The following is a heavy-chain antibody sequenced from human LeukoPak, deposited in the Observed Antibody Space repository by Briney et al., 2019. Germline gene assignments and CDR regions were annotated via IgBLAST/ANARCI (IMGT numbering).Heavy chain of an antibody. CDR1: GGSISSGGYS. J-gene: IGHJ4*02. V-gene: IGHV4-30-2*01. Sequence: SETLSLTCAVSGGSISSGGYSWSWIRQPPGKGLEWIGYIYHSGSTYYNPSLKSRVTISVDKSKNQFSLKLSSVTAADTAVYYCARDRVELPFDYWGQGTLVTVSS. CDR3: ARDRVELPFDY. D-gene: IGHD1-26*01. CDR2: IYHSGST.